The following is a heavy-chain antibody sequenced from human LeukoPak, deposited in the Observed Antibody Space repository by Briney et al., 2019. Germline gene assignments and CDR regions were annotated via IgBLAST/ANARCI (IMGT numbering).Heavy chain of an antibody. CDR2: ISGSGGST. CDR3: AKYQGSYGYAGNYYYGMDV. D-gene: IGHD5-18*01. J-gene: IGHJ6*02. V-gene: IGHV3-23*01. CDR1: GFTFSSYA. Sequence: PGGSLRLSCAASGFTFSSYAMSWVRQAPGKGLEWVSAISGSGGSTYYADSVKGRFTISRDNSKNTLYLQMNSLRAEDTAVYYCAKYQGSYGYAGNYYYGMDVWGQGTTVTVSS.